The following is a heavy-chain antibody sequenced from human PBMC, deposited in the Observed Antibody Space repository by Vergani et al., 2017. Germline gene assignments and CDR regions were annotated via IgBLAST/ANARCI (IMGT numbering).Heavy chain of an antibody. Sequence: QIQLVQSGAEVKKPGASVTVSCKASGYTFTTYGISWVRQAPGQGLEWMGWISAYNGDANYAQKLQGRVTMTTDTSTSTAYMELRSLRSDDKAVYYCARGRLKIEGVNSNWFDPWGQGTLVTVSS. J-gene: IGHJ5*02. CDR1: GYTFTTYG. CDR2: ISAYNGDA. CDR3: ARGRLKIEGVNSNWFDP. V-gene: IGHV1-18*01. D-gene: IGHD2-8*01.